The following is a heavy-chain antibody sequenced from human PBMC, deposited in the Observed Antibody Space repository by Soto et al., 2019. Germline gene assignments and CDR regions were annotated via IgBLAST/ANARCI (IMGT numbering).Heavy chain of an antibody. CDR1: GFTFSGYA. CDR3: XXXXXXVXTSWHFDY. J-gene: IGHJ4*02. Sequence: EVQLLESGGDLVQPGRSLRLSCAASGFTFSGYAMSWVRQAPGKGLEWVSVIHGGGNSAYYADSVKGRITIFRDNSKXXXXXXXXXXXXXXXXXXXXXXXXXXVXTSWHFDYWGQGTLVTVSS. CDR2: IHGGGNSA. V-gene: IGHV3-23*01. D-gene: IGHD5-12*01.